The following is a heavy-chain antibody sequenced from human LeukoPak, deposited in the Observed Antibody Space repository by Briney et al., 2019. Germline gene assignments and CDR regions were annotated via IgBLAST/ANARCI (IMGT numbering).Heavy chain of an antibody. V-gene: IGHV1-69*13. CDR2: IIPIFGTA. Sequence: SVMVSCKASGGTFSSYAISWVRQAPGQGLEWMGGIIPIFGTANYAQKFQGRVTITADESTSTAYMELSSLRSEDTAVYYCARDRDYGGPNDAFDIWGQGTMVTVSS. D-gene: IGHD4-23*01. J-gene: IGHJ3*02. CDR3: ARDRDYGGPNDAFDI. CDR1: GGTFSSYA.